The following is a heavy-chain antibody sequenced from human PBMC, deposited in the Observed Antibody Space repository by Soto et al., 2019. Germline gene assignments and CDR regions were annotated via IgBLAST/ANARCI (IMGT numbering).Heavy chain of an antibody. CDR2: IYHSGST. V-gene: IGHV4-38-2*01. Sequence: PSETLSLTCAVSGYSISSGYYWGWIRQPPGKGLEWIGSIYHSGSTYYNPSLKSRVTISVDTSKNQFSLKLSSVTAADTAVYYCARHLLWRVATTPGRFDPWGQGILVTVSS. D-gene: IGHD5-12*01. CDR1: GYSISSGYY. J-gene: IGHJ5*02. CDR3: ARHLLWRVATTPGRFDP.